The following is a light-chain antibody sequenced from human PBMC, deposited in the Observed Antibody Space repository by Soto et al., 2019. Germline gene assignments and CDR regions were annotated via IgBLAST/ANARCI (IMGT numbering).Light chain of an antibody. J-gene: IGLJ2*01. CDR2: EVN. V-gene: IGLV2-8*01. CDR3: SSYARSSHVV. Sequence: QSALTQPPSASGSPGQSVTISCTGTSSDVGDYNYVSWYQQHPGKAPKLMIYEVNKRPSGVPDRFSGAKSGNTASLTVSGLQAEDEADYYCSSYARSSHVVFGGGTKLTVL. CDR1: SSDVGDYNY.